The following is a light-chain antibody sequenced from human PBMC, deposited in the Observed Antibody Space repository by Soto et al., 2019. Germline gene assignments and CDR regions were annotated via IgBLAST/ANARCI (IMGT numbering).Light chain of an antibody. J-gene: IGLJ3*02. CDR2: TFA. CDR3: ASWDVSLNAWV. V-gene: IGLV1-44*01. Sequence: QSVLTQPPSASGTPGQRVTISCPGSSSNIGSNAVNWYQQLPGTAPKLLIYTFAQRPSGVPDRFSGSKSGTSASLAISGLQSEDEADYYCASWDVSLNAWVFGGGTKLTVL. CDR1: SSNIGSNA.